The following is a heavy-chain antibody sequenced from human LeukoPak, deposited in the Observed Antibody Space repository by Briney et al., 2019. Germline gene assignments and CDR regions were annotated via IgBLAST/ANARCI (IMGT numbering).Heavy chain of an antibody. CDR1: GFTFSSYS. J-gene: IGHJ5*02. Sequence: GGSLRLSCAASGFTFSSYSMHWVRQAPGKGLEWVAFIRYDGSNKYYADSVKGRFTISRDNSKNTLYLQMNSLRAEDTAVYYCAKDLGSTRWFDPWGQGTLVTVSS. CDR3: AKDLGSTRWFDP. CDR2: IRYDGSNK. D-gene: IGHD2/OR15-2a*01. V-gene: IGHV3-30*02.